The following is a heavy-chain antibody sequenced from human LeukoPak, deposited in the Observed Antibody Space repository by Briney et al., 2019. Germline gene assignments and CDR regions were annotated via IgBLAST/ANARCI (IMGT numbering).Heavy chain of an antibody. Sequence: GGSLRLSCAASGFTFSSYGMHWVRQAPGKGLEWVALIWYDGSNKYYADSVKGRLTISRDNSKDTLYLQMNSLRAEDTAVYYCAREGPRGNSQFDYWGQGTLVTVSS. V-gene: IGHV3-33*01. D-gene: IGHD2/OR15-2a*01. CDR1: GFTFSSYG. CDR2: IWYDGSNK. J-gene: IGHJ4*02. CDR3: AREGPRGNSQFDY.